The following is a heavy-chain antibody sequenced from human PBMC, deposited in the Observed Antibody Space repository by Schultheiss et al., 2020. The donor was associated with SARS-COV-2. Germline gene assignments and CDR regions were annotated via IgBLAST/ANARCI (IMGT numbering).Heavy chain of an antibody. D-gene: IGHD2-21*02. CDR3: ARGPLWDCGGDCYSGVDP. Sequence: SETLSLTCTVSGGSISSYYWSWIRQPPGKGLEWIGEINHSGSTYYNPSLKSRVTISVDTSKNQFSLKLSSVTAADTAVYYCARGPLWDCGGDCYSGVDPWGQGTLVTVSS. J-gene: IGHJ5*02. CDR2: INHSGST. V-gene: IGHV4-59*06. CDR1: GGSISSYY.